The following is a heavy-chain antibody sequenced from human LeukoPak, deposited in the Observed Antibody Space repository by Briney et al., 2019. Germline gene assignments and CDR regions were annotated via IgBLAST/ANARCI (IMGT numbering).Heavy chain of an antibody. Sequence: GGSLRLSCAASGFTFSSYGMHWVRQAPGKGLDWVAFIRYDRNNKYYADSVKGRFTISRDNSKSTLYLQINSLREERTHVYYCTQDPHIGYGDPSDPYDYWGQGTLVTVSS. CDR2: IRYDRNNK. D-gene: IGHD4-17*01. CDR3: TQDPHIGYGDPSDPYDY. V-gene: IGHV3-30*02. CDR1: GFTFSSYG. J-gene: IGHJ4*02.